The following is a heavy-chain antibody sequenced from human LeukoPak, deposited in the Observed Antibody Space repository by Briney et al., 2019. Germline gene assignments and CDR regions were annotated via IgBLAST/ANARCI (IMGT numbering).Heavy chain of an antibody. Sequence: AGGSLRLSCAASGFTFSDYYMSWIRQAPGKGLEWVSDISTKSSYTNYADSVKGRFTISRDNSKDTLYLQMNSLRVEDTAVYYCARAVGPFDYWGQGTLVTVSS. V-gene: IGHV3-11*05. J-gene: IGHJ4*02. CDR2: ISTKSSYT. CDR1: GFTFSDYY. CDR3: ARAVGPFDY. D-gene: IGHD3-16*01.